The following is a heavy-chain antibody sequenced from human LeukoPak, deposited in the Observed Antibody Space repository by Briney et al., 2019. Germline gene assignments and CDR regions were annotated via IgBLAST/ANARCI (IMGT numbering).Heavy chain of an antibody. CDR1: GGSISSGGYY. CDR2: IYYSGST. J-gene: IGHJ4*02. V-gene: IGHV4-31*03. D-gene: IGHD3-22*01. Sequence: SETLSLTCTVSGGSISSGGYYWSWIRQHPGKGLEWIGYIYYSGSTYYNPSLKSRVTISVDTSKNQFSLKLSSVTAADTAVYYCAAADSSGCDYWGQGTLVTVSS. CDR3: AAADSSGCDY.